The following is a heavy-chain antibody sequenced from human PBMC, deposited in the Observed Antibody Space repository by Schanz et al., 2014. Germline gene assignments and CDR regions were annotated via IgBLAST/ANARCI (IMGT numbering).Heavy chain of an antibody. CDR1: GDSITTSGYF. CDR2: SVYSGAT. J-gene: IGHJ5*02. V-gene: IGHV4-39*07. CDR3: ARLPNLRWGWFDP. D-gene: IGHD3-16*01. Sequence: QLQLQESGPVLVKPSETLSLTCTVSGDSITTSGYFWGWIRQAPGKGLEYIGTSVYSGATHYNPSLKRRVTLSVDTSKNQLSLKLTSVNAADTAVYYCARLPNLRWGWFDPWGPGTLVTVSS.